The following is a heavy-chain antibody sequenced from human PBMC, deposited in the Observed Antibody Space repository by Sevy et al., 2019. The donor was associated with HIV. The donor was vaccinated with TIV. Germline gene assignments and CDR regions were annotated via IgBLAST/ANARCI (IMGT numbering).Heavy chain of an antibody. CDR2: FDPEDGET. Sequence: ASVKVSCKVSGHTLNQLSMHWVRQAPGKGLEWMGRFDPEDGETIYEQRFQGRFTMTEDTSTDTAYMHLSSLRSEDTAVYYCASAREYYEDNSGYFDYWGQGTLVTVSS. D-gene: IGHD3-22*01. V-gene: IGHV1-24*01. J-gene: IGHJ4*02. CDR1: GHTLNQLS. CDR3: ASAREYYEDNSGYFDY.